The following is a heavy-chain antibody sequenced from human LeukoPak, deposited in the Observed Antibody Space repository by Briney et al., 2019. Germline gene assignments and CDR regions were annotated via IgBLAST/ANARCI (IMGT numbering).Heavy chain of an antibody. V-gene: IGHV1-2*02. J-gene: IGHJ4*02. Sequence: ASVKVSCKASGYTFTDYYLHWVRQAPGQGLEWMGWINPNSGGTNYAQKFQGRVTLTRDMSITTAYMELSRLRSDDTAVYYCGRGGGYSYDYQAYWGQGTLVTVSS. CDR1: GYTFTDYY. D-gene: IGHD5-18*01. CDR3: GRGGGYSYDYQAY. CDR2: INPNSGGT.